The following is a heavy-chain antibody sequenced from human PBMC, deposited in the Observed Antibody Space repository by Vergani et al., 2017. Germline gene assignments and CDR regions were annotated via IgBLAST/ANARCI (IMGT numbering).Heavy chain of an antibody. CDR2: IIPIFGTA. Sequence: QVQLVQSGAEVKKPGSSVKVSCKASGGTFSSYAISWVRQAPGQGLEWMGGIIPIFGTANYAQKFQGRVTITADESTSTAYMELSSLRSEDTAVYYCARGPSPIYDYGDWGRNIDYWGQGTLVTVSS. D-gene: IGHD4-17*01. V-gene: IGHV1-69*12. J-gene: IGHJ4*02. CDR1: GGTFSSYA. CDR3: ARGPSPIYDYGDWGRNIDY.